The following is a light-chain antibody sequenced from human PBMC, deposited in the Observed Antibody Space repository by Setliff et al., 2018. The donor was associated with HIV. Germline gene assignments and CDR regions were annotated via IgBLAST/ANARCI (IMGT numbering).Light chain of an antibody. CDR3: QQYYSTLAH. CDR1: QSVLYNSNNKNY. V-gene: IGKV4-1*01. J-gene: IGKJ4*01. CDR2: WAS. Sequence: DIVLTQYPDSQAVPLGERAIINCKSSQSVLYNSNNKNYLAWYQQKSGQPPKLLIYWASTRESGVPDRFSGSGSGTDFTLTISTLQAEDVAVYYCQQYYSTLAHVGGGTKVDIK.